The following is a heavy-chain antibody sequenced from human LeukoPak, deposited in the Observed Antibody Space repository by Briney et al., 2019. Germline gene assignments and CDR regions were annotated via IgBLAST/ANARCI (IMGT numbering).Heavy chain of an antibody. Sequence: PSETLPLTCTVSGDSISSGGYSWSWIRQPPGKGLEWIGYIYHSGSTYYNPSLKSRVTISVDRSKNQFSLKLSSVTAADTAVYYCARGGPAYCSGGSCPNWFDPWGQGTLVTVSS. J-gene: IGHJ5*02. D-gene: IGHD2-15*01. V-gene: IGHV4-30-2*01. CDR2: IYHSGST. CDR1: GDSISSGGYS. CDR3: ARGGPAYCSGGSCPNWFDP.